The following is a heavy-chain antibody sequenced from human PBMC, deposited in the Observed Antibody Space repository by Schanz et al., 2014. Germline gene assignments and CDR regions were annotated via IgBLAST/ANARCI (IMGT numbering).Heavy chain of an antibody. CDR1: GFSVSSNF. CDR3: ARVGYGSGRSFDY. J-gene: IGHJ4*02. D-gene: IGHD3-10*01. CDR2: IYSGGDT. Sequence: EVQLVESGGGLAQPGGSLRLSCAASGFSVSSNFMTWVRQAPGKGLEWVSLIYSGGDTNYAGSVKGRFTISRDNAKNSLYLQMYSLRAEDTAVYYCARVGYGSGRSFDYWGQGTLVTVSS. V-gene: IGHV3-66*01.